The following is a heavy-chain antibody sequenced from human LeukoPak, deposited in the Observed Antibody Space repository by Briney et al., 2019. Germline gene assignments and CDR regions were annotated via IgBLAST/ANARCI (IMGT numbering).Heavy chain of an antibody. V-gene: IGHV3-23*01. CDR1: GSTVSSNY. CDR3: AKSDDSSGYYYGIVY. D-gene: IGHD3-22*01. CDR2: IGGSGGCT. Sequence: GGSLRLSCAASGSTVSSNYMNWVRQAPGKGLEWVSAIGGSGGCTYYADSVKGRFTISRDNSKNTLYLQMNSLRAEDTALYYCAKSDDSSGYYYGIVYWGQGTLVTVSS. J-gene: IGHJ4*02.